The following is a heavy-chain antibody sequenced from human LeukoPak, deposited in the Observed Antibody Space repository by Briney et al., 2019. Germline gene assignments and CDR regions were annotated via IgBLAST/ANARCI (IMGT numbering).Heavy chain of an antibody. CDR3: ATPYTSTWGAFDT. CDR1: GDSISSSSYY. CDR2: IYHSGST. J-gene: IGHJ3*02. V-gene: IGHV4-39*07. Sequence: PSETLSLTCTVSGDSISSSSYYWGWIRQSPGKGLEWIGSIYHSGSTYYNPSLKSRLRISVDTSKNQFSLNLSSVTAADTAVYYCATPYTSTWGAFDTWGQGTMVTVS. D-gene: IGHD6-13*01.